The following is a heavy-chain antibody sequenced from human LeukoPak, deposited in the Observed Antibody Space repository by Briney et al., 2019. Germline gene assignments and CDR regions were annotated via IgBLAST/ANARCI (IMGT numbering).Heavy chain of an antibody. V-gene: IGHV3-30*02. Sequence: GGSLIPSCATSGFTFINYGMDWVRQAPGKGLGWISFIRSDGSNKYYAESVKGRFTISRDKSMNTLYLQMNSLRDEDSLMYYCAKKTGADWGQGTMVTVSS. CDR2: IRSDGSNK. CDR1: GFTFINYG. J-gene: IGHJ3*01. CDR3: AKKTGAD. D-gene: IGHD6-19*01.